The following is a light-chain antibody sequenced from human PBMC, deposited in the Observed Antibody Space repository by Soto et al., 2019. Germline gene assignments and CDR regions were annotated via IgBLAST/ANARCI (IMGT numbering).Light chain of an antibody. CDR3: LQHNSYPLT. CDR2: AAS. Sequence: DIQLTQSPSFLSSSVGDRVTITCRASQAISSYLAWYQQKPGKGPKLLIHAASTLQSGVPLRFSGSGSGTEFTLTISSLQPEDFATYYCLQHNSYPLTFGGGTKVDIK. J-gene: IGKJ4*01. CDR1: QAISSY. V-gene: IGKV1-9*01.